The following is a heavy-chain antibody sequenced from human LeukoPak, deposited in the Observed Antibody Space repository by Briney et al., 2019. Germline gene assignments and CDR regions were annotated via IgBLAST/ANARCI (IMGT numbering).Heavy chain of an antibody. J-gene: IGHJ4*02. V-gene: IGHV4-4*02. CDR3: AREGGLYRPLDY. CDR1: GGSVTSTNW. CDR2: VHLDGTT. Sequence: TSETLSLTCDVSGGSVTSTNWWTWFRQPPGKGLEWIREVHLDGTTNYNPSLKSRLVMSADLPENHISLKLTSVTAADTAVYYCAREGGLYRPLDYSGQGTLVTVSS. D-gene: IGHD6-25*01.